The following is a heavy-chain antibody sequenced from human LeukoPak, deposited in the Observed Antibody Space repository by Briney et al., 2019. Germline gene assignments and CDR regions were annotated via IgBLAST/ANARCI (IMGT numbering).Heavy chain of an antibody. D-gene: IGHD6-13*01. CDR1: GYSFTSYW. CDR2: IDPSDSYT. J-gene: IGHJ4*02. Sequence: GESLRISCKGSGYSFTSYWISWVRQVPGKGLEWMGRIDPSDSYTNYSPSFQCHVAISSDKSITPTYLQWSSLKASDTAMYYCARHIVAAGTGLLGGIDYWGQGTLVSVSS. CDR3: ARHIVAAGTGLLGGIDY. V-gene: IGHV5-10-1*01.